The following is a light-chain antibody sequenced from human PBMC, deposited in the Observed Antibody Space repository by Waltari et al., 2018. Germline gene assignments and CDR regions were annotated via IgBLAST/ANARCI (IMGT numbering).Light chain of an antibody. Sequence: QSVLTQPPAASATPGQRVTISCSGTTSNSGTNTVNWYHQIPGRAPKLLIHTAEQRPSGVPDRFSGSKSGTSASLAISGLQPEDEADYYCAAWDDSLFGPVFGGGTRLTVL. CDR2: TAE. CDR1: TSNSGTNT. V-gene: IGLV1-44*01. CDR3: AAWDDSLFGPV. J-gene: IGLJ3*02.